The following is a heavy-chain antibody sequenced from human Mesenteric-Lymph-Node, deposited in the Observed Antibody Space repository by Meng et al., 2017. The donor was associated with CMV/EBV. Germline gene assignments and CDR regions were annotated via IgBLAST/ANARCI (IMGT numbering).Heavy chain of an antibody. CDR2: ISSSGSTI. V-gene: IGHV3-11*01. CDR1: GYPLSDYY. Sequence: QGQLVQCVAEVKKPETSGRVSCKASGYPLSDYYMGWIRQAPGKGLEWVSYISSSGSTIYYADSVKGRFTISRDNAKNSLYLQMDSLRVDDTAVYYCVKKSGYDFSTGYKEIWGQGTLVTVSS. CDR3: VKKSGYDFSTGYKEI. J-gene: IGHJ4*02. D-gene: IGHD3-3*01.